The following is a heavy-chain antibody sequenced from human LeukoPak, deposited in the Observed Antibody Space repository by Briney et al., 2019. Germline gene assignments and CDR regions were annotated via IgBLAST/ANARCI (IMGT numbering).Heavy chain of an antibody. CDR2: VSGSGDTT. D-gene: IGHD3-22*01. Sequence: QTGGSLRLSCAASGFTFSSYEMNWVRQAPGKGLEWVSTVSGSGDTTYYADSVKGRFTISRDNSKNTLYLQMNGLRAEDTALYYCAKARSNSGYSTSDSWGQGTLVTVSS. CDR3: AKARSNSGYSTSDS. J-gene: IGHJ4*02. V-gene: IGHV3-23*01. CDR1: GFTFSSYE.